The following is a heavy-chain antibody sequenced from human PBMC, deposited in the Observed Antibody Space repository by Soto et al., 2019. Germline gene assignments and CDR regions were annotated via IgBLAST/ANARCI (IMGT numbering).Heavy chain of an antibody. J-gene: IGHJ3*02. CDR3: ARVPSGSSPRRAFDI. D-gene: IGHD2-15*01. CDR2: IYYSGST. CDR1: GDSISNYY. Sequence: QVQLQESGPGLVKPSETLSLTCSVSGDSISNYYWSWIRQPPGKGLEWIGYIYYSGSTNYNPSLKSRVTISVDTSKNQVSLKLSSVTAADTAVYYCARVPSGSSPRRAFDIWGQGTMVTVSS. V-gene: IGHV4-59*01.